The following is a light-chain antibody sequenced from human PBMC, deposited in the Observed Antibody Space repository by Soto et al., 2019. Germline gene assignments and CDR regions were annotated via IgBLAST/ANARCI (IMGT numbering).Light chain of an antibody. CDR1: QDVSRY. Sequence: DIQLTQSPSFLTASVGDRVTITCRASQDVSRYLAWYQQKPGKAPSLLIYAASTLRSGIPSRFSGSGSETEFTLTISRLQPEDFATYYGQHLNSYLFACGPET. J-gene: IGKJ3*01. CDR2: AAS. V-gene: IGKV1-9*01. CDR3: QHLNSYLFA.